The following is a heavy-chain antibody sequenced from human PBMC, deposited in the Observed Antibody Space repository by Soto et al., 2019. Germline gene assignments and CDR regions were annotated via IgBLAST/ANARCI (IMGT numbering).Heavy chain of an antibody. V-gene: IGHV1-69*13. Sequence: SVKVSCKASGGTFSSYAISWVRPAPGQGPEWMGGLIPIFGTANYAQKFQGRFTITADESASTAYMELSSLRPEDTAVYYCASLNWTDSGGLFDHGGQGTLVTVSS. CDR1: GGTFSSYA. J-gene: IGHJ4*01. D-gene: IGHD1-1*01. CDR3: ASLNWTDSGGLFDH. CDR2: LIPIFGTA.